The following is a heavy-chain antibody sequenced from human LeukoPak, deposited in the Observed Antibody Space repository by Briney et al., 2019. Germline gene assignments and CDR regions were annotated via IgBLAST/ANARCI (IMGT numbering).Heavy chain of an antibody. Sequence: PGGSLRLPCAASGFTFSSYSMNWVRQAPGKGLVWVSRINSDGSSTSYADSVKGRFTISRDNAKNTLFLQMNSLRAEDTAVYYCARALSDYDFDYWGQGTLVTVSS. CDR2: INSDGSST. CDR1: GFTFSSYS. V-gene: IGHV3-74*01. J-gene: IGHJ4*02. D-gene: IGHD4-17*01. CDR3: ARALSDYDFDY.